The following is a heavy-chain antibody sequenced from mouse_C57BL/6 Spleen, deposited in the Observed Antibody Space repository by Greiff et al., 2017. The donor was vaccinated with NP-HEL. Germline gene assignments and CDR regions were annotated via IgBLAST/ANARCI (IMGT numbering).Heavy chain of an antibody. J-gene: IGHJ4*01. V-gene: IGHV1-82*01. Sequence: QVQLQQSGPELVKPGASVKISCKASGYAFSSSWMNWVKQRPGKGLEWIGRIYPGDGDTNYNGKFKGKATLTADKSSSTAYMQLSSLTSEDSAVYFCARNKGELRGAMDYWGQGTSVTVSS. D-gene: IGHD1-1*01. CDR1: GYAFSSSW. CDR3: ARNKGELRGAMDY. CDR2: IYPGDGDT.